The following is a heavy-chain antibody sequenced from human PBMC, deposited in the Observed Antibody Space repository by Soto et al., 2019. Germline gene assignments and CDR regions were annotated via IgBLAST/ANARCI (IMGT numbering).Heavy chain of an antibody. CDR3: ARSRQAASFITGYGWCVP. V-gene: IGHV1-46*01. J-gene: IGHJ5*02. Sequence: VQLVQSGAEVKKAGAAVKLSCKASGYTFANYYIHWVRQAPGQGPEWVGMINPTGGAHNYAERFRDRVSMTRDMAINTVFMELSGLRSDDTAVFSCARSRQAASFITGYGWCVPWGQGTLVTVSS. D-gene: IGHD2-8*02. CDR1: GYTFANYY. CDR2: INPTGGAH.